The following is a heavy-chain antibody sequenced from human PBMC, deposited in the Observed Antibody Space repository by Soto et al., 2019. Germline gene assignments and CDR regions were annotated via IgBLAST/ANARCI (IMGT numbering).Heavy chain of an antibody. D-gene: IGHD6-6*01. CDR1: GGTFSSYA. V-gene: IGHV1-69*13. Sequence: SVKVSCKASGGTFSSYAISWVRQAPGQGLEWMGGIIPIFGTANYAQKSQGRVTITADESTSTAYMELSSLRSEDTAVYYCARDVVRAARYYYGMDVWGQGTTVTVS. J-gene: IGHJ6*02. CDR2: IIPIFGTA. CDR3: ARDVVRAARYYYGMDV.